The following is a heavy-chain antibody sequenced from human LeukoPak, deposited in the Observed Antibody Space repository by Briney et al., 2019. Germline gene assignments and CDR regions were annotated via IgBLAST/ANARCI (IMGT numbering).Heavy chain of an antibody. CDR3: AKDWGPTVFYYFDS. V-gene: IGHV3-23*01. Sequence: GRPLRLSCAASGFSFSNSPMWWVRQAPGKGVECVLGISGYSGSRNYANSVKGRFTITKDNSKNTLYLQMYSLRAEDTAAYYCAKDWGPTVFYYFDSWGQGTLVTVSS. CDR2: ISGYSGSR. J-gene: IGHJ4*02. CDR1: GFSFSNSP. D-gene: IGHD3-16*01.